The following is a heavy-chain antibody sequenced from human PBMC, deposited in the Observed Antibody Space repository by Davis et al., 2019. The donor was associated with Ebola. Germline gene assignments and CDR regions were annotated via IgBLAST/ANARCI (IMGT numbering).Heavy chain of an antibody. V-gene: IGHV4-30-2*01. CDR3: ARGTYYYGSGSYYRPFDY. J-gene: IGHJ4*02. CDR1: GGSISSGGYS. D-gene: IGHD3-10*01. Sequence: SETLSLTCAVSGGSISSGGYSWSWIRQPPGKGLEWIGYIYHSGSTYYNPSLKSRVTISVDRSKNQFSLKLSSVTAADTAVYYCARGTYYYGSGSYYRPFDYWGQGTLVTVSS. CDR2: IYHSGST.